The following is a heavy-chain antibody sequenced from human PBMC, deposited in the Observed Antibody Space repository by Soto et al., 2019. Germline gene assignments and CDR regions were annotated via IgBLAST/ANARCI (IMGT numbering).Heavy chain of an antibody. CDR2: IFHRGTT. V-gene: IGHV4-38-2*02. CDR3: ARENYYDGSGYYYYFDY. Sequence: SQTLPLTCAVSGYSISSGYSWGWIRQPPGKGLEWIGNIFHRGTTYYNPSLKNRVTISVDTSQNHFSLKLSSVTAAGTAVYYCARENYYDGSGYYYYFDYWGHGTLVTVSS. CDR1: GYSISSGYS. J-gene: IGHJ4*01. D-gene: IGHD3-22*01.